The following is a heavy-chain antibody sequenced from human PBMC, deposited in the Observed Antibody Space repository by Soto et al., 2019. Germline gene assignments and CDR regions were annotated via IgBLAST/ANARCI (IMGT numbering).Heavy chain of an antibody. D-gene: IGHD3-22*01. CDR1: GYTFTSSD. J-gene: IGHJ4*02. CDR2: ISAYNGNT. CDR3: ARQSSDYYDSSGYYFDY. V-gene: IGHV1-18*01. Sequence: QVQLVQSGAEVKKPGASVKVSCKASGYTFTSSDISWVRQAPGQGLEWMGWISAYNGNTNYAQKLQGRVSMTADTSTSTAYMELRSLRSDDTAGYYCARQSSDYYDSSGYYFDYWGQGTLVTVSS.